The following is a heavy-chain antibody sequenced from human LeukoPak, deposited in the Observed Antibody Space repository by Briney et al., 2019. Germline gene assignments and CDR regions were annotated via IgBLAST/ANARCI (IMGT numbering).Heavy chain of an antibody. Sequence: SGPTLVKPTQTLTLTCTFSGFSLSTSGVGVGWIRQPPGKALEWLALIYWDDDRRYSPSLKSRLTITKDTSKSQVVLTMTNMDPVDTATYYCAHRGGDYYDRYFDYWGQGTLVTVSS. V-gene: IGHV2-5*02. D-gene: IGHD3-22*01. CDR1: GFSLSTSGVG. CDR3: AHRGGDYYDRYFDY. CDR2: IYWDDDR. J-gene: IGHJ4*02.